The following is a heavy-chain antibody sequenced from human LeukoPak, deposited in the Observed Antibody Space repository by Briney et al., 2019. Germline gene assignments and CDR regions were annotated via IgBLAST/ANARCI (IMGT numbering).Heavy chain of an antibody. CDR3: ARFRKNGSGSYESDY. V-gene: IGHV4-31*03. J-gene: IGHJ4*02. CDR2: TYYSGST. D-gene: IGHD3-10*01. CDR1: GGSISSGGYY. Sequence: SQTLSLTCTVSGGSISSGGYYWSWIRQHPGKGLEWIGYTYYSGSTYYNPSLKSRVTISVDTSKNQFSLKLSSVTAADTAVYYCARFRKNGSGSYESDYWGQGTLVTVSS.